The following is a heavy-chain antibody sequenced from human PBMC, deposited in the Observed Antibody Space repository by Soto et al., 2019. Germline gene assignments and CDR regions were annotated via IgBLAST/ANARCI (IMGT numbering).Heavy chain of an antibody. D-gene: IGHD6-13*01. V-gene: IGHV4-31*03. Sequence: QVQLQESGPGLVKSSQTLSLTCTVSGGSISSDGYYWSWIRQHPGKGLEWIGYIYYSGSTYYNPSLQRRVTISVDTSKNQISLKLSSVTAADTAVYYCARADVAAVPYYFDYWGQGTLITVSS. J-gene: IGHJ4*02. CDR3: ARADVAAVPYYFDY. CDR2: IYYSGST. CDR1: GGSISSDGYY.